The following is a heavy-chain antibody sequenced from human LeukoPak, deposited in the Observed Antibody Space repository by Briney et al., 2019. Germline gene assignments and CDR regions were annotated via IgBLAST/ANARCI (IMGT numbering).Heavy chain of an antibody. J-gene: IGHJ4*02. V-gene: IGHV3-23*01. CDR3: ARRIVGPTRYFDY. D-gene: IGHD1-26*01. Sequence: AGSLRLSCAASGFTFSSYAMSWVRQAPGKGLEWVSTISGSGVSTDNADSVKGRFTISRDNSKNTLYLQMNSLRAEDTAVYYCARRIVGPTRYFDYWGQGTLVTVSS. CDR2: ISGSGVST. CDR1: GFTFSSYA.